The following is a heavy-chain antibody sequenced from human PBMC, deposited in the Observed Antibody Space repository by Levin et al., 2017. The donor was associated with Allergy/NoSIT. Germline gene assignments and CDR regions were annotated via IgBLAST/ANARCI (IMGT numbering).Heavy chain of an antibody. J-gene: IGHJ4*02. CDR1: GFTFDDYA. V-gene: IGHV3-9*01. CDR3: AKDITRVVRGRTVAY. Sequence: QTGGSLRLSCAASGFTFDDYAMHWVRHAPGKGLEWVSGISWDSGSIGYVDSVKGRFTISRDNAKNSLYLQMNSLRVEDTALYYCAKDITRVVRGRTVAYWGQGTLVTVSS. CDR2: ISWDSGSI. D-gene: IGHD3-10*01.